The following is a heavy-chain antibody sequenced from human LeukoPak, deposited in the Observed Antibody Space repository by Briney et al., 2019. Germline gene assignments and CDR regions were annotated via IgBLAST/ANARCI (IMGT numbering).Heavy chain of an antibody. CDR2: IRNTVYGGTI. V-gene: IGHV3-49*03. CDR3: AKDQIAVAGTGLDY. D-gene: IGHD6-19*01. Sequence: PGGSLRLSCSVSGFKFADYDMSWLRQAPGKGLEWVGFIRNTVYGGTIKYAAAVKGRFTISRDDSKSIAYLQMNSLQSEDTAVYYCAKDQIAVAGTGLDYWGQGTLVTVSS. J-gene: IGHJ4*02. CDR1: GFKFADYD.